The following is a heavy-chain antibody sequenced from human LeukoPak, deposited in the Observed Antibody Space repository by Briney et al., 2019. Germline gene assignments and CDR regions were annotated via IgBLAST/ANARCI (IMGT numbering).Heavy chain of an antibody. CDR1: GFTFSSYE. J-gene: IGHJ6*03. CDR3: ARVGSRCSGGNCFYMDV. V-gene: IGHV3-48*03. Sequence: GGSLRLSCAASGFTFSSYEMNWVRQAPGKGLEWVSYISSSGSNIYYADSVEGRFTISRDNAKNSLYLQMNSLRPEDTAVYYCARVGSRCSGGNCFYMDVWGKGTTVTIAS. D-gene: IGHD2-15*01. CDR2: ISSSGSNI.